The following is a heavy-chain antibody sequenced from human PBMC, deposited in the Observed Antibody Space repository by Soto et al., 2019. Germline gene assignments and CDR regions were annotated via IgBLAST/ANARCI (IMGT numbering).Heavy chain of an antibody. Sequence: GGSLRLSCAASGFTFSDYYMSRIRQAPGKGLEWVSYISSSSSYTNYADSVKGRFTISRDNAKNSLYLQMNSLRAEDTAVYYCARDREDIVVVPAAIDYYYYGMDVWGQGTTVTVSS. CDR1: GFTFSDYY. J-gene: IGHJ6*02. CDR3: ARDREDIVVVPAAIDYYYYGMDV. D-gene: IGHD2-2*02. CDR2: ISSSSSYT. V-gene: IGHV3-11*06.